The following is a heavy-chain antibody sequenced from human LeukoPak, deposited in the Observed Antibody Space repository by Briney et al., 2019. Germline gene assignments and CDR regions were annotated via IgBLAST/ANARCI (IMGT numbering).Heavy chain of an antibody. J-gene: IGHJ4*02. CDR1: GDSVSSNSAV. CDR3: TRGGVAAGFDY. V-gene: IGHV6-1*01. D-gene: IGHD6-13*01. Sequence: SQTLSLTCAISGDSVSSNSAVWNWIRQSPSRGLEWLGRTYYSSKWYNDYAVSVKRRITINPNTSKNQFSLQLNSVTPEYNAMYYCTRGGVAAGFDYWGQGTLVTVSS. CDR2: TYYSSKWYN.